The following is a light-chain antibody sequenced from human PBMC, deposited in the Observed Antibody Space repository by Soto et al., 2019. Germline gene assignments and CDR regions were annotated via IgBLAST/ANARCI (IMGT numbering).Light chain of an antibody. V-gene: IGKV1-39*01. CDR2: AAS. CDR3: QQYNNWYRS. CDR1: QSISSY. Sequence: DIQMTQSPSSLSASVGDRVTITCRASQSISSYLNWYQQKPGKAPKLLIYAASSLQSGVPSRFSGSGSGTDFTLTICGLQSEDFAVYYCQQYNNWYRSFGQGTKLVIK. J-gene: IGKJ2*01.